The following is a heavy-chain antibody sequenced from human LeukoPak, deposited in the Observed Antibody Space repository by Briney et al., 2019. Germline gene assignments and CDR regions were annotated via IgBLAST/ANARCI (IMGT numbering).Heavy chain of an antibody. CDR2: ISSSSSYI. CDR3: ARDGLELLAFDI. D-gene: IGHD1-7*01. J-gene: IGHJ3*02. Sequence: GGSLRLSCAASGFTFSSYWMHWVRQAPGKGLEWVSSISSSSSYIYYADSVKGRFTISRDNAKNSLYLQMNSLRAEDTAVYYCARDGLELLAFDIWGQGTMVTVSS. CDR1: GFTFSSYW. V-gene: IGHV3-21*01.